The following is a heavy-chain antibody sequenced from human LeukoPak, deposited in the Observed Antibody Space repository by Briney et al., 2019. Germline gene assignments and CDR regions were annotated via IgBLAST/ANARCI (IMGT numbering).Heavy chain of an antibody. CDR2: ISGSGAST. Sequence: GGSLRLSCAASGFSFTSYWMSWVRQAPGKGLEWVSSISGSGASTYYADSVKGRFTIYRDNSKNTLYLQMNSLSAEDTAIYYCAKDVGSSITARRAFDYWGQGSLVTVSS. CDR3: AKDVGSSITARRAFDY. V-gene: IGHV3-23*01. D-gene: IGHD6-6*01. J-gene: IGHJ4*02. CDR1: GFSFTSYW.